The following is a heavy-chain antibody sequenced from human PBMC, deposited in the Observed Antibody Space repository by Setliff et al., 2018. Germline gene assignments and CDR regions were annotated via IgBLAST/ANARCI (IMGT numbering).Heavy chain of an antibody. CDR1: GYTFLSYG. J-gene: IGHJ4*02. V-gene: IGHV1-69*10. CDR3: ARSGLGGSPQYFFDS. Sequence: GASVKVSCKAVGYTFLSYGLSWVRQAPGQGLEWMGAIIPVLGMTDYAQKFQGRLTITADQSTTTVYMELSSLTSEDTAMYYCARSGLGGSPQYFFDSWGQGTLVTVSS. D-gene: IGHD2-15*01. CDR2: IIPVLGMT.